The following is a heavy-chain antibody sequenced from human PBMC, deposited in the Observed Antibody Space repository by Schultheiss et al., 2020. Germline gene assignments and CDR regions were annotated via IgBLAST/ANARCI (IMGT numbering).Heavy chain of an antibody. J-gene: IGHJ4*02. Sequence: SATLSLTCTVSGGSISSGGYYWSWIRQPPGKGLEWIGSIYYSGSTYYNPSLKSRVTISVDTSKNQFSLNLSSVTAADTAVYYCARDKGYSPDYWGQGTLVTVSS. CDR1: GGSISSGGYY. CDR3: ARDKGYSPDY. V-gene: IGHV4-39*02. D-gene: IGHD5-18*01. CDR2: IYYSGST.